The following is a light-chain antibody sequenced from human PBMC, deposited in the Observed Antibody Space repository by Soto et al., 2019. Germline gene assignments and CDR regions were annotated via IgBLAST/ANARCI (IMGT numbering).Light chain of an antibody. Sequence: DIKLKNSPSFLSASVGDRVTITCRASRGISSYLAWYQQKPGKAPKLLIHAASTLQTGVPSRFSGSGSGTEFTLTISSLQPEDFATYYCQQLNSYLITFGQGTRLEVK. J-gene: IGKJ5*01. CDR1: RGISSY. CDR2: AAS. V-gene: IGKV1-9*01. CDR3: QQLNSYLIT.